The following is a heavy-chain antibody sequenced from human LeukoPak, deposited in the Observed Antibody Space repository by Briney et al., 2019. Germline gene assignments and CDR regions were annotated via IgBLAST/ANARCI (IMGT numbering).Heavy chain of an antibody. Sequence: GASVKVSCKAPGYTFTSYYMHWVRQAPGQGLEWMGIINPSGGSTSYAQKFQGRVTMTRDTSTSTVYMELSSLRSEDTAVYYCATGGDILTGYYIRPGSLDYYGMDVWGQGTTVTVSS. V-gene: IGHV1-46*01. CDR1: GYTFTSYY. CDR2: INPSGGST. D-gene: IGHD3-9*01. J-gene: IGHJ6*02. CDR3: ATGGDILTGYYIRPGSLDYYGMDV.